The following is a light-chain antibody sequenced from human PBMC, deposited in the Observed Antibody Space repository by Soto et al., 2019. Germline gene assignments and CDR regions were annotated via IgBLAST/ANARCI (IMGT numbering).Light chain of an antibody. CDR3: QQRSNWPPWT. CDR1: QSVASTY. Sequence: IVLTQSPATLSVSPGERVTLSCRASQSVASTYLAWYQQRPGQAPRLLISGASTRATGVPARFSGSGSGTEFTLTISSLQSEDFAVYYCQQRSNWPPWTFGHGTKVEIK. J-gene: IGKJ1*01. V-gene: IGKV3-15*01. CDR2: GAS.